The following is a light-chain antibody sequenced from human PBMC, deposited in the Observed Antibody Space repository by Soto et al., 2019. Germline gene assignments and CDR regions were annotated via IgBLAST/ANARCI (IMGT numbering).Light chain of an antibody. CDR1: QSVRNN. CDR3: QQYNDWPPIP. Sequence: EIMMTQSPATLSVSPGESATLSCRASQSVRNNLAWYQHKPGQAPRLLIYYASTRATGIPARFSGSGSGTEFTLTISSLQSEDFSLYYCQQYNDWPPIPFGQGTRLEIK. CDR2: YAS. J-gene: IGKJ5*01. V-gene: IGKV3-15*01.